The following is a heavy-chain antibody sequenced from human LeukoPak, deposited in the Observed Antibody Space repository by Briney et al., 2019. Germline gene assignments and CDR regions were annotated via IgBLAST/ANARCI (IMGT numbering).Heavy chain of an antibody. Sequence: PGRSLRLSCAASGFTFSSYGMHWVRQAPGKGLEWVAVISYDGSNKYYADSVKGRFTISRDNSKNTLYLQMNSLRAEDTAVYYCAKDSGGVPDYGSGSYYTFPLYYYYCGMDVWGQGTTVTVSS. D-gene: IGHD3-10*01. V-gene: IGHV3-30*18. CDR1: GFTFSSYG. J-gene: IGHJ6*02. CDR2: ISYDGSNK. CDR3: AKDSGGVPDYGSGSYYTFPLYYYYCGMDV.